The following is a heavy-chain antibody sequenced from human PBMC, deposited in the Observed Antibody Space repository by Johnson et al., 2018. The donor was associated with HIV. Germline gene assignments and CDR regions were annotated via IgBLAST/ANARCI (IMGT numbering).Heavy chain of an antibody. CDR3: ARRAGYSGQWLVQTVDAFDI. V-gene: IGHV3-23*04. Sequence: VQLVESGGGLVQPGGSLRLSCAASGFTFSSYAMSWVRQAPGKGLEWVSAISGSGGSTYYADSVKGRFTISRDKSKNTLYLQMNSLRAEDTALYYCARRAGYSGQWLVQTVDAFDIWGQGAMVTVSS. CDR1: GFTFSSYA. J-gene: IGHJ3*02. D-gene: IGHD6-19*01. CDR2: ISGSGGST.